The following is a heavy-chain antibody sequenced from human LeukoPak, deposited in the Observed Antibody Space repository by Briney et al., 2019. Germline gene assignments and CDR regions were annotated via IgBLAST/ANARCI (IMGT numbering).Heavy chain of an antibody. CDR3: ARAKRSIAVLYYYYYMDV. J-gene: IGHJ6*03. D-gene: IGHD6-6*01. V-gene: IGHV3-7*01. CDR1: GFTFSSYW. Sequence: GGSLRLSCAASGFTFSSYWMSWVRQAPGKGLEWVANIKQDGSEKYYVDSVKGRFTISRDNAKNSLYLQMNSLRAEDTAVYYCARAKRSIAVLYYYYYMDVWGKGTTVTVSS. CDR2: IKQDGSEK.